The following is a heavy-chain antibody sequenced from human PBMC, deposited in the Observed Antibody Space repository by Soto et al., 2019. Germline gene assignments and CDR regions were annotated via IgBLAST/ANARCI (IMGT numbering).Heavy chain of an antibody. CDR3: ARGSNWNSNWFDP. V-gene: IGHV1-2*02. CDR1: GYTFTNYY. D-gene: IGHD1-1*01. CDR2: INPSSGGT. Sequence: ASVKVSCKTSGYTFTNYYIHWVRQAPGQGLECMGWINPSSGGTMFAQKFRGRVSMTRDTSITTVYMELTSLTSDDTAVYYCARGSNWNSNWFDPWGQGTLVTVSS. J-gene: IGHJ5*02.